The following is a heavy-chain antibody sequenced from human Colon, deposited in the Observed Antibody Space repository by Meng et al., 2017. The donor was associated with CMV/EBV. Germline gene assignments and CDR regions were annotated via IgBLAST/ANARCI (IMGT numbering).Heavy chain of an antibody. J-gene: IGHJ6*02. Sequence: SETLSLTCTVSGGSISSYYWSWIRQPPGKGLEWIGYIYYSRSTNYNPSLKSRVTISVDTSKNQFSLKLSSVTAADTAVYYCARVSAAAGTFPYYYYGMDVWGQGTTVTVSS. D-gene: IGHD6-13*01. CDR3: ARVSAAAGTFPYYYYGMDV. CDR1: GGSISSYY. CDR2: IYYSRST. V-gene: IGHV4-59*01.